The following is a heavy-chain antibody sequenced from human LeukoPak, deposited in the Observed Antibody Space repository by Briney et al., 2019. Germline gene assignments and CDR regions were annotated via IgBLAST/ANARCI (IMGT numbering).Heavy chain of an antibody. CDR3: ARDRKGGSGSYLRALNWFDP. CDR1: GYTFTSYY. V-gene: IGHV1-46*01. CDR2: INPSGGST. J-gene: IGHJ5*02. Sequence: SVTLSCKASGYTFTSYYMHWVRLAPGQGLEWMGIINPSGGSTSYAQKFQGRDTMTRDTSTSTVYMELSSLRSEDAAVYYCARDRKGGSGSYLRALNWFDPWGQGTLVTVSS. D-gene: IGHD3-10*01.